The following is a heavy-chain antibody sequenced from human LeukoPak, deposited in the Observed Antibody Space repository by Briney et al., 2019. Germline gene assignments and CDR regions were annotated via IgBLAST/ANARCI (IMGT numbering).Heavy chain of an antibody. J-gene: IGHJ4*02. V-gene: IGHV3-23*01. CDR1: GFTFSSYA. D-gene: IGHD3-10*01. Sequence: TGGSLRLSCAASGFTFSSYAMSWVRQAPGKGLEWVSAISGSGGSTYYADSVKGRFTISRDNSKNTLYLQMNSLRAEDTAVYYCAKVQGPMVRGVKSSKTNDYWGQGTLVTVSS. CDR3: AKVQGPMVRGVKSSKTNDY. CDR2: ISGSGGST.